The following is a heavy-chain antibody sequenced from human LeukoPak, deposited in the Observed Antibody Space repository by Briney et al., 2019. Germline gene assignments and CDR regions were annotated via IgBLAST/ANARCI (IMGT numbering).Heavy chain of an antibody. Sequence: ASVKVSCKASGYTFTGYYMHWVRQAPGQGLEWMGWINPNSGGTNYAQKFQGWVTMTRDTSISTAYMELSRLRSDDTAVYYCARGDIVVVVAAHGGGGFDYWGQGTLVTVSS. CDR3: ARGDIVVVVAAHGGGGFDY. CDR2: INPNSGGT. V-gene: IGHV1-2*04. CDR1: GYTFTGYY. D-gene: IGHD2-15*01. J-gene: IGHJ4*02.